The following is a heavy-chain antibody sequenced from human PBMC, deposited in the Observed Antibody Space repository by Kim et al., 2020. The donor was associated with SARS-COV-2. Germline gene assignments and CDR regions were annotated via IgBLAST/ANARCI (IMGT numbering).Heavy chain of an antibody. CDR2: IIPIFGTA. CDR1: GGTFSSYA. Sequence: SVKVSCKASGGTFSSYAISWVRQAPGQGLEWMGGIIPIFGTANYAQKFQGRVTITADESTSTAYMELSSLRSEDTAVYYCARALVRGVLASSGGMDVWGQGTTVTVSS. D-gene: IGHD3-10*01. V-gene: IGHV1-69*13. J-gene: IGHJ6*02. CDR3: ARALVRGVLASSGGMDV.